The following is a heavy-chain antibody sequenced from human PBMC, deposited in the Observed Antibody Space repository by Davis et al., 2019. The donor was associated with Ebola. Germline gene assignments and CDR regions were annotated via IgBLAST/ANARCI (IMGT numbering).Heavy chain of an antibody. CDR1: GFTFSSYA. Sequence: SVKVSCKASGFTFSSYAISWVRQAPGQGLEWMGGIIPIFGTANYAQKFQGRVTITADESTSTAYMELSSLRSEDTAVYYCAREYGGYDYYYYGMDVWGQGTTVTVSS. CDR2: IIPIFGTA. V-gene: IGHV1-69*13. CDR3: AREYGGYDYYYYGMDV. D-gene: IGHD6-19*01. J-gene: IGHJ6*02.